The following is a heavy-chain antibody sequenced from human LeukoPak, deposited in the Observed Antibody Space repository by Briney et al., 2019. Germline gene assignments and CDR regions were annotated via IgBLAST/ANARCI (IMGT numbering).Heavy chain of an antibody. CDR2: ISSSGSTI. J-gene: IGHJ6*03. D-gene: IGHD3-22*01. CDR3: ARCRNSSGYYRSVWYYMDV. CDR1: GFTFSDYY. Sequence: KTGGSLRLSCAASGFTFSDYYMSWIRQAPGKGLEWVSYISSSGSTIYYADSVKGRFTIFRDNAKNSLYLQMNSLRAKDTAVCYCARCRNSSGYYRSVWYYMDVWGKGTTVTVSS. V-gene: IGHV3-11*01.